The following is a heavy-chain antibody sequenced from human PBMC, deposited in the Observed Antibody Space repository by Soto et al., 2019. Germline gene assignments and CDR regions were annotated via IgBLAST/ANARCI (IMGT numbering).Heavy chain of an antibody. CDR1: GFTFSSSA. Sequence: RGSLRLSCAASGFTFSSSAMNWVRQTPGKGLEWVAVIRYNGSNTYYAGSVKGRFTISRDNSKNTLYLQMNSLRAEDTAVYYCAKGQFSDSDAFDIWGQGTMVTVSS. CDR2: IRYNGSNT. D-gene: IGHD2-21*02. V-gene: IGHV3-23*01. J-gene: IGHJ3*02. CDR3: AKGQFSDSDAFDI.